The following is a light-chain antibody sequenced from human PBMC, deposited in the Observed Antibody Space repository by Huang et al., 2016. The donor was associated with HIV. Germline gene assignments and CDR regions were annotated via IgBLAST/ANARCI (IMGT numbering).Light chain of an antibody. Sequence: DIQMTQSPSSLSASVGDRVTITCRASQGISNSLAWYQQKPGKAPKLLLYAASRLKRGVPSRFSGSGSGTYYTLTISSLQPEDFATYYCQQYYSTPPITFGQGTRLEIK. CDR1: QGISNS. CDR3: QQYYSTPPIT. J-gene: IGKJ5*01. CDR2: AAS. V-gene: IGKV1-NL1*01.